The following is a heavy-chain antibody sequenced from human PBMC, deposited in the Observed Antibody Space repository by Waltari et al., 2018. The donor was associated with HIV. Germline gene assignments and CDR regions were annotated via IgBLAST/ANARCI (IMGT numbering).Heavy chain of an antibody. CDR3: ARVKDTAMVTPTGGFDY. D-gene: IGHD5-18*01. V-gene: IGHV1-69*11. J-gene: IGHJ4*02. Sequence: QVQLVQSGAEVKKPGSSVKVSCKASGGTFSSYAISGVRQAPGQGLEWMGGIIPILGTANYDQKFQGRVTITADESTSTAYMELSSLRSEDTAVYYCARVKDTAMVTPTGGFDYWGQGTLVTVSS. CDR2: IIPILGTA. CDR1: GGTFSSYA.